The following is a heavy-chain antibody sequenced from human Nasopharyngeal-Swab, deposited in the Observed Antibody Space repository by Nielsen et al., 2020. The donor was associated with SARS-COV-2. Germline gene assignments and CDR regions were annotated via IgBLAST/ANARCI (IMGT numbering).Heavy chain of an antibody. V-gene: IGHV1-3*01. Sequence: ASVKVSCKASGYTFTSYAMHWVRQAPGQRLEWMGWINAGNGNTKYSQKFQGRVTITRDTSASTVYMELSSLRSEDTAVYYCARGIAAAGTIDYWGQGTLVTVSS. D-gene: IGHD6-13*01. CDR3: ARGIAAAGTIDY. CDR2: INAGNGNT. CDR1: GYTFTSYA. J-gene: IGHJ4*02.